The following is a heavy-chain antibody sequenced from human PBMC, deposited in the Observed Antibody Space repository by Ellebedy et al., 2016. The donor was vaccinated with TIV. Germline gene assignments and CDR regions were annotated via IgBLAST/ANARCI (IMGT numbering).Heavy chain of an antibody. D-gene: IGHD5-18*01. CDR3: AKDRTPGDGYWVFDN. Sequence: GESLKISCVASGFTFSGYAMSWVRQAPGKGLEWVSTISNTGSRTYYADSVKGRFTISRDNSKRTVDLQMNSLRAEDTAVYFCAKDRTPGDGYWVFDNWGQGTLVSVSS. V-gene: IGHV3-23*01. J-gene: IGHJ4*02. CDR2: ISNTGSRT. CDR1: GFTFSGYA.